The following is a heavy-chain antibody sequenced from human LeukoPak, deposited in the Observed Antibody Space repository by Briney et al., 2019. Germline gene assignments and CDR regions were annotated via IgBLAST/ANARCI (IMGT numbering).Heavy chain of an antibody. D-gene: IGHD4-17*01. CDR3: ARTTVTPAEYNWFDP. V-gene: IGHV1-46*01. Sequence: EASVKVSCKASGYTFTGYYMHWVRQAPGQGLEWMGIINPSGGSTSYAQKFQGRVTMTRDMSTSTVYMELSSLRSEDTAVYYCARTTVTPAEYNWFDPWGQGTLVTVSS. CDR1: GYTFTGYY. J-gene: IGHJ5*02. CDR2: INPSGGST.